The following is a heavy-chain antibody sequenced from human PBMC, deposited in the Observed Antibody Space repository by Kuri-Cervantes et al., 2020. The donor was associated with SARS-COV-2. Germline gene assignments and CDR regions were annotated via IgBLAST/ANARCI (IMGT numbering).Heavy chain of an antibody. CDR3: ARGGRGDGYNYAFDL. D-gene: IGHD5-24*01. CDR1: ETTFPNYD. J-gene: IGHJ3*01. CDR2: VKTNSGNT. V-gene: IGHV1-8*01. Sequence: ASVKVSCKAPETTFPNYDINWVRQATGQGLEWMGMVKTNSGNTLYAQIFQGRVTMTRDTSTSTVYMELSSLRSEDTAVYYCARGGRGDGYNYAFDLWGQGTMVTVSS.